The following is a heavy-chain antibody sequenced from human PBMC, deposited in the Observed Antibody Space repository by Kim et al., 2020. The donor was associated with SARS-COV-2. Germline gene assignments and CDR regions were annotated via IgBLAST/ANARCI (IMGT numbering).Heavy chain of an antibody. J-gene: IGHJ4*02. V-gene: IGHV1-46*01. CDR2: PSGGST. CDR3: HYARRY. D-gene: IGHD3-16*01. Sequence: PSGGSTSYAQKFQGRVTMTRDTSTSTVYMELSSLRSEDTAVYYCHYARRYWGQGTLVTVSS.